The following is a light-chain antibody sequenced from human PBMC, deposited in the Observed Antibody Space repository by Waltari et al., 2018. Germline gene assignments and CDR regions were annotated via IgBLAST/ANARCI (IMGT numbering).Light chain of an antibody. Sequence: DIQMTQSPSSLSASVGDRVTITCRASQSISSYLNWYQQKPGKAPKLLIYAASSLQSGVPSRFSGSGSGTDFTLTISSLQPEDFATYYCQQSYSTSSRATFGGGTKVEIK. V-gene: IGKV1-39*01. CDR3: QQSYSTSSRAT. CDR2: AAS. J-gene: IGKJ4*01. CDR1: QSISSY.